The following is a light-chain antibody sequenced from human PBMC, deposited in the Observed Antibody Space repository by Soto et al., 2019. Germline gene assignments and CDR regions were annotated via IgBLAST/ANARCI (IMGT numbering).Light chain of an antibody. CDR3: QQYNSYFPT. CDR1: QTISTW. Sequence: IRTTQSPSTLSGSIGDRVNIPCRASQTISTWLAWYQQEPGKAPKLLIHKASSLQSGVPSRFSGSGSGTYFTLTISSLHPDDFAAYYSQQYNSYFPTFCQGTKVDIK. V-gene: IGKV1-5*03. J-gene: IGKJ1*01. CDR2: KAS.